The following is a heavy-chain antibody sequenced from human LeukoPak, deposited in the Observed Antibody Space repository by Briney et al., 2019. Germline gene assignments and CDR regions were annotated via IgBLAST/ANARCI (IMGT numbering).Heavy chain of an antibody. CDR1: SGSISSSTYY. J-gene: IGHJ6*03. V-gene: IGHV4-39*07. Sequence: PSETLSLTCTVSSGSISSSTYYWGWIRQPPGKGLEWIGTIYYSVNIYYNPSLKSRVTISVDTSKNQFSLKLSSVTAADTAVYYCARAQALSYDILTGYYKAYYYYMDVWGKGTTVTVSS. CDR3: ARAQALSYDILTGYYKAYYYYMDV. CDR2: IYYSVNI. D-gene: IGHD3-9*01.